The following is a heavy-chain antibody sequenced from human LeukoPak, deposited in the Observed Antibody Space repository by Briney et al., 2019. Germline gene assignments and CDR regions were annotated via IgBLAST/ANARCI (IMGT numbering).Heavy chain of an antibody. CDR3: ARDTGYSIGYFDY. D-gene: IGHD6-19*01. Sequence: PWETLSLTCTVSGGSISSYYWSWIRQPPGKGLEWIGYIYYSGSTNYNPSLKSRVTISVDTSKNQFSLKLSSVTAADTAVYYCARDTGYSIGYFDYWGQGTLVTVSS. CDR2: IYYSGST. CDR1: GGSISSYY. V-gene: IGHV4-59*01. J-gene: IGHJ4*02.